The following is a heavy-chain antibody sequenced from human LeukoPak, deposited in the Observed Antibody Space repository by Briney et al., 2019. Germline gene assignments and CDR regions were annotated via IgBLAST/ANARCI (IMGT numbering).Heavy chain of an antibody. CDR3: ARADLGVWFGEPLGGPTEY. CDR1: GYTFTGYY. CDR2: INPSSGGT. Sequence: ASVKVSCKASGYTFTGYYIHWVRQAPGQGLEWMGWINPSSGGTYYAQSFQGRVTMTRDTSISTAYMELSRLRSDDTAVYYCARADLGVWFGEPLGGPTEYWGQGTLVTVSS. V-gene: IGHV1-2*02. J-gene: IGHJ4*02. D-gene: IGHD3-10*01.